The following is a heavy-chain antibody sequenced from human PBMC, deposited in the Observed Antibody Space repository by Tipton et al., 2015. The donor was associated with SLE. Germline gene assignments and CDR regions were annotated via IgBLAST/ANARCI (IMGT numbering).Heavy chain of an antibody. CDR3: ARLLWPEYFQG. Sequence: GLVKPSETLSLTCDVYGGSFSGYYCSWIRQAPGKGLEWIAEINHSGGINYNPSLKSRVTISVDTIRNQFSLLLTSVTAADTAIYFCARLLWPEYFQGWGQGTLVTVSS. J-gene: IGHJ1*01. CDR2: INHSGGI. CDR1: GGSFSGYY. D-gene: IGHD2-21*01. V-gene: IGHV4-34*01.